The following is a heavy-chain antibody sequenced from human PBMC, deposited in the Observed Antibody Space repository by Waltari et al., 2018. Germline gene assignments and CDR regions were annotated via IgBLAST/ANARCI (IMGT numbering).Heavy chain of an antibody. CDR2: INHSGST. J-gene: IGHJ6*03. CDR3: ARGGGSYCIGCYYYYMDV. D-gene: IGHD1-26*01. V-gene: IGHV4-34*01. Sequence: QVQLQQWGAGLLKPSETLSLTCAVYGGSFSGYYWSWIRQPPGTGLEWIGEINHSGSTNYNPSLKSRVTISVDTSKNQFSLKLSSVTAADTAVYYCARGGGSYCIGCYYYYMDVWGKGTTVTISS. CDR1: GGSFSGYY.